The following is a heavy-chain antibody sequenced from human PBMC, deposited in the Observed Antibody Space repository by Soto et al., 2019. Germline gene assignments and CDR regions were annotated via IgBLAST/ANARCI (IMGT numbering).Heavy chain of an antibody. Sequence: SSETLSLTCTVSGGSISSYYWSWIRQPPGKGLEWIGYIYYSGSTNYNPSLKSRVTISVDKSKNHFSLKLSSVTAADTAVYYCARSEATVLDYWGQGTLVTVSS. J-gene: IGHJ4*02. D-gene: IGHD4-17*01. CDR1: GGSISSYY. CDR2: IYYSGST. CDR3: ARSEATVLDY. V-gene: IGHV4-59*12.